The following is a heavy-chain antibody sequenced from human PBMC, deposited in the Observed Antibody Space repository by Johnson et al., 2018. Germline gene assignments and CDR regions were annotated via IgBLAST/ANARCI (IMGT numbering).Heavy chain of an antibody. V-gene: IGHV3-30*18. CDR1: GFTSSRFG. D-gene: IGHD3-16*01. CDR3: AKSIAPWGYYMDV. J-gene: IGHJ6*03. Sequence: QVQLVQSGGGVVQPGGSLRLSCAASGFTSSRFGMHWVRQAPGKGLEWVAIISHDGINKLYGDSVKGRFTISRDNSKNTLYLQLNSLKPEDTALYFCAKSIAPWGYYMDVWGKGNTVTASS. CDR2: ISHDGINK.